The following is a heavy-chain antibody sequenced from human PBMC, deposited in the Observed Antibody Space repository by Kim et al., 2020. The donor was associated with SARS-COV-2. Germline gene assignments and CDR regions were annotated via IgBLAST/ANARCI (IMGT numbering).Heavy chain of an antibody. CDR2: INSDGSST. CDR1: GFTFSSYW. Sequence: GGSLRLSCAASGFTFSSYWMHWVRQAPGKGLVWVSRINSDGSSTSYADSVKGRFTISRDNAKNTLYLQMNSLRAEDTAVYYCARDGAADITIFGVATYYYYYYGMDVWGQGTTVTVSS. V-gene: IGHV3-74*01. D-gene: IGHD3-3*01. CDR3: ARDGAADITIFGVATYYYYYYGMDV. J-gene: IGHJ6*02.